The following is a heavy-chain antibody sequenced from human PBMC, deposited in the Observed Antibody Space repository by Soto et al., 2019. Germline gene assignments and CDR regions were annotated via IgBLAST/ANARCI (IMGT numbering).Heavy chain of an antibody. CDR3: VRGTSAWKGVDV. V-gene: IGHV3-74*01. D-gene: IGHD1-1*01. Sequence: EVQLVESGGDLVQPGESLRLSCVPSGFLFRSYWMHWVRQTPAQGLVWVSEIRPDGSNTNYADSVRGRFTMSRDNAKNELYLHMNSLRVEDTGVYYCVRGTSAWKGVDVWGQGTTVIVSS. CDR2: IRPDGSNT. CDR1: GFLFRSYW. J-gene: IGHJ6*02.